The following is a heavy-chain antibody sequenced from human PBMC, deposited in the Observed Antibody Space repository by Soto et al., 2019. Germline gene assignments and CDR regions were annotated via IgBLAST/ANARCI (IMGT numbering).Heavy chain of an antibody. CDR1: GGSFSGYY. CDR3: ARGALEMATITHFDY. CDR2: INHSGST. D-gene: IGHD5-12*01. V-gene: IGHV4-34*01. Sequence: SETLSLTCAVYGGSFSGYYWSWIRQPPGKGLEWIGEINHSGSTNYNPSLKSRVTISVDTSKNQFSLKLSSVTAADTAVYYCARGALEMATITHFDYWGQGTLVTVSS. J-gene: IGHJ4*02.